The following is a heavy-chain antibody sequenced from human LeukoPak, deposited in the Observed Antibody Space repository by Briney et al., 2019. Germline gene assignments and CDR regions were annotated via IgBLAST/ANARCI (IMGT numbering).Heavy chain of an antibody. CDR1: GFTFSSYA. V-gene: IGHV3-23*01. J-gene: IGHJ4*02. D-gene: IGHD3-22*01. CDR2: ISVSGGTT. Sequence: TGGSLRLSCAASGFTFSSYAMIWVRQAPGKGLEWVSGISVSGGTTDYADSVKGRFTISRDNSKNTLYLQMHSLRAEDTAVYYCAVDWYDSSGYGTFDYWGQGTLVTVSS. CDR3: AVDWYDSSGYGTFDY.